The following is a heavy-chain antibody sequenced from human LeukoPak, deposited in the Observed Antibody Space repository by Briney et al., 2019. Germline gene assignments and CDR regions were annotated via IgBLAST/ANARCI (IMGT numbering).Heavy chain of an antibody. Sequence: GGSLRLSCTVSGFTVSSNSMSWVRQAPGKGLEWVSFIYSDNTHYSDSVKGRFTISRDNSKNTLYLQMNSLRAEDTAAYYCARGTLYSGWSYYLDYWGQGTLVTASS. D-gene: IGHD6-19*01. V-gene: IGHV3-53*01. CDR3: ARGTLYSGWSYYLDY. J-gene: IGHJ4*02. CDR1: GFTVSSNS. CDR2: IYSDNT.